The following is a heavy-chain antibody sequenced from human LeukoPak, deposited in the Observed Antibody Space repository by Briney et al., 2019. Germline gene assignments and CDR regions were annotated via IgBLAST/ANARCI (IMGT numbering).Heavy chain of an antibody. CDR1: GYTFTGYY. CDR3: ARYAGYSGYESNWFDP. V-gene: IGHV1-2*02. J-gene: IGHJ5*02. D-gene: IGHD5-12*01. Sequence: SSVTVSCTASGYTFTGYYMHLVRQAPGQGLELMGWINPNSGGTNYAQKFQGRVTMTRDTSISTAYMELSRLRSDDTAVYYCARYAGYSGYESNWFDPWGQGTLVTVSS. CDR2: INPNSGGT.